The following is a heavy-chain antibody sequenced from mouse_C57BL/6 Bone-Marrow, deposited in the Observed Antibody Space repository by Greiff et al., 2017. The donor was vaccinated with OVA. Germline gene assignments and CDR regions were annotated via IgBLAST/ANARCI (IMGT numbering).Heavy chain of an antibody. D-gene: IGHD1-1*01. CDR1: GFSLSTSGMG. CDR2: IYWDDDK. Sequence: QVTLKVSGPGILQSSQTLSLTCSFSGFSLSTSGMGVSWIRQPSGKGLEWLAHIYWDDDKRYNPSLKSRLTISKDTSRNQVFLKITSVDTADTATYYCARSYYGSSYVYWYFDVWGTGTTVTVSS. V-gene: IGHV8-12*01. CDR3: ARSYYGSSYVYWYFDV. J-gene: IGHJ1*03.